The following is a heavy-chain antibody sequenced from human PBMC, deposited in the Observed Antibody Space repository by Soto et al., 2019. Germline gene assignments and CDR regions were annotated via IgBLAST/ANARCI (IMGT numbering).Heavy chain of an antibody. CDR1: GFTFSSYA. J-gene: IGHJ4*02. Sequence: PGGSLRLSCAASGFTFSSYAMHWVRQAPGKGLEWVAVISYDGSNKYYADSVKGRFTISRDNSKNTLYLQMNSLRAEDTAVYYCARDRIVVADTGPFDYWGQGTLVTVSS. V-gene: IGHV3-30-3*01. D-gene: IGHD2-15*01. CDR3: ARDRIVVADTGPFDY. CDR2: ISYDGSNK.